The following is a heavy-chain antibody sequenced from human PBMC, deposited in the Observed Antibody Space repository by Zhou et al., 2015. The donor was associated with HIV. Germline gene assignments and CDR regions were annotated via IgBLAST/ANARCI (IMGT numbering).Heavy chain of an antibody. J-gene: IGHJ3*02. CDR2: ISYDGSIQ. CDR3: AKDRSGPGDDAFDI. CDR1: GFIFSYYA. Sequence: QVQLVESGGGVVQPGGSLRLSCAASGFIFSYYAMHWVRQAPGKGLEWVALISYDGSIQFYLDSVEGRFTISRDNSNNTLYLQMNTLRTEDTAVYFCAKDRSGPGDDAFDIWGQGTMVSVSS. D-gene: IGHD6-19*01. V-gene: IGHV3-30*18.